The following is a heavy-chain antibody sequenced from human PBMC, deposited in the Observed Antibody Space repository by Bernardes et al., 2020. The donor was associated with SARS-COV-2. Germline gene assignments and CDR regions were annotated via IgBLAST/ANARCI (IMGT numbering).Heavy chain of an antibody. V-gene: IGHV4-59*01. D-gene: IGHD1-26*01. CDR2: INDSGST. CDR1: GWSISSYY. CDR3: ASHQWELPHGGAGYYYGMDV. J-gene: IGHJ6*02. Sequence: SESLSLTCTVSGWSISSYYWSWIRQPPGKGLEWIWYINDSGSTNYNPSLKSRVTISADTSTNQFSLKLTSVTAADTAADYWASHQWELPHGGAGYYYGMDVWGQGTTVTVSS.